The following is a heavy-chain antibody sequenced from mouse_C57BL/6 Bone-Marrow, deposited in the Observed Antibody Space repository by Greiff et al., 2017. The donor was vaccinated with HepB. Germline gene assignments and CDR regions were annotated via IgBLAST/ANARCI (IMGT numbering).Heavy chain of an antibody. CDR2: IDPENGDT. CDR1: GFNIKDDY. V-gene: IGHV14-4*01. D-gene: IGHD2-3*01. CDR3: TTDDGYSGY. Sequence: EVKLQESGAELVRPGASVKLSCTASGFNIKDDYMHWVKQRPEQGLEWIGWIDPENGDTEYASKFQGKATITADTSSNTAYLQLSSLTSEDTAVYYGTTDDGYSGYWGQGTTLTVSS. J-gene: IGHJ2*01.